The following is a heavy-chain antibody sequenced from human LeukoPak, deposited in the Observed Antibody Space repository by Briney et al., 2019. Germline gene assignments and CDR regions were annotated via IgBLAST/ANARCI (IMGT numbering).Heavy chain of an antibody. D-gene: IGHD3-10*01. CDR3: ARSYGSGSYGGAFDI. CDR1: GYSFHTHW. V-gene: IGHV5-10-1*04. CDR2: IDPSDSYT. J-gene: IGHJ3*02. Sequence: GESLKISCKGSGYSFHTHWISWVRQMPGKGLEWMGRIDPSDSYTDYSPSFQGQVTMSADKSISTAYLQWSSLKASDTAMYYCARSYGSGSYGGAFDIWGQGTMVTVSS.